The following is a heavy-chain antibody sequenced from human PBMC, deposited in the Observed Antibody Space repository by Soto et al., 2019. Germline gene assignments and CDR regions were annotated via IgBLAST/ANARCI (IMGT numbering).Heavy chain of an antibody. D-gene: IGHD3-3*02. J-gene: IGHJ5*02. Sequence: SQTLSLTCAISGDSVSTNSATWYWIMQSPSRGLEWLGRTYYRSRWFNDYAVSVKGRITINPDTSNNQFSLQLNSVTPDDTAVYYCVRLVDHNLLAAWGQGTLVTVSS. CDR3: VRLVDHNLLAA. V-gene: IGHV6-1*01. CDR1: GDSVSTNSAT. CDR2: TYYRSRWFN.